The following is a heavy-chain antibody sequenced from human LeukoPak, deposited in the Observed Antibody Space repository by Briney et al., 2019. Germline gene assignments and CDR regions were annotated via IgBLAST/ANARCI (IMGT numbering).Heavy chain of an antibody. CDR3: ARGGYYDILTGYTGDNAFDI. CDR2: INHRGST. J-gene: IGHJ3*02. Sequence: SETLSLTCAVYGGSFSGYYWSWIRQPPGKGLEWIGEINHRGSTNYNPSLKSRVTISVDTSRNQFSLKLSSVTAADTAVYYCARGGYYDILTGYTGDNAFDIWGQGTMVTVSS. V-gene: IGHV4-34*01. CDR1: GGSFSGYY. D-gene: IGHD3-9*01.